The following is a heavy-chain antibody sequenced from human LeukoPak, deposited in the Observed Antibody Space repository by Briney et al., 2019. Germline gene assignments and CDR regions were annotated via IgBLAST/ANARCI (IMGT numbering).Heavy chain of an antibody. CDR2: IWSDGSKK. V-gene: IGHV3-33*06. CDR1: GFTFSSYG. CDR3: AKDRGDTGSDWFDP. J-gene: IGHJ5*02. Sequence: GRSLRLPCAASGFTFSSYGMHWVRQAPGKGLEWVAVIWSDGSKKDYVDSVKGRFTISRDNSQNALYLQMTRLRVEDTAVYYCAKDRGDTGSDWFDPWGQGTLVSVSS. D-gene: IGHD3-10*01.